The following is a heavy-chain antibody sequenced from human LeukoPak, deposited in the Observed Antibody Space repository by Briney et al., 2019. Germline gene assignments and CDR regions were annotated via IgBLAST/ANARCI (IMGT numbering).Heavy chain of an antibody. CDR1: GFTFSSYW. J-gene: IGHJ5*02. CDR3: ARAGNSSSWYLRHFGFDP. V-gene: IGHV3-7*05. Sequence: PGGSLRLSCAASGFTFSSYWMSWVRQAPGKGLEWVANIKQDGSEKYYVDSVKGRFTISRDNAKNSLYLQMNSLRAEDTAVYYCARAGNSSSWYLRHFGFDPRGQGSLVAVSS. D-gene: IGHD6-13*01. CDR2: IKQDGSEK.